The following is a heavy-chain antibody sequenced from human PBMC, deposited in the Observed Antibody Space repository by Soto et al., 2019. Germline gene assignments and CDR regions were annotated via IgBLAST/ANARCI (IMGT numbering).Heavy chain of an antibody. J-gene: IGHJ4*02. CDR1: GFTFSSYW. Sequence: EVQLVESGGGLVQPGGSLRLSCAASGFTFSSYWMSWVRQAPGKGLEWVANIKQDGSEKYYVDSVKGRFTISRDNAKNSLYLQMNSLRAEDTAVYYCARGNLAIAAAVTNYWGQGTLVTVSS. CDR3: ARGNLAIAAAVTNY. CDR2: IKQDGSEK. D-gene: IGHD6-13*01. V-gene: IGHV3-7*01.